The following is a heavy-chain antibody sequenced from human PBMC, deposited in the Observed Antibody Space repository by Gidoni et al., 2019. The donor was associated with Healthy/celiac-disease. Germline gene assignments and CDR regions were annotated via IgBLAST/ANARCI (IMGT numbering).Heavy chain of an antibody. D-gene: IGHD4-17*01. V-gene: IGHV3-23*01. CDR3: AKAVTPSGDYRNNWFDP. J-gene: IGHJ5*02. CDR1: GFTFSSYA. Sequence: EVQLLESGGGLVQPGGSLRLSCAASGFTFSSYAMRWVRQAPGKGREWVSAISGSGGSKYYADSVKGRFTISRDNSKNTPYLQMNSLRAEETAVYDCAKAVTPSGDYRNNWFDPWGQGTLVTVSS. CDR2: ISGSGGSK.